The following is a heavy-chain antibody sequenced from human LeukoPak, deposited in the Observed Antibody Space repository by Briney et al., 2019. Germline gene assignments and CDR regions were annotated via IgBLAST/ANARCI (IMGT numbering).Heavy chain of an antibody. CDR3: ARILARQFTSFSDLSPYTYYYMDV. V-gene: IGHV4-39*07. Sequence: SETLSLTCTVSSGSIISNNDYWGWIRQPPGKGLEWVATIHYSGSTYYNPSLKSRITISVDMSKNQFSLRLRSLTAADTAVYYCARILARQFTSFSDLSPYTYYYMDVWGKGTTVTVSS. D-gene: IGHD2/OR15-2a*01. CDR2: IHYSGST. J-gene: IGHJ6*03. CDR1: SGSIISNNDY.